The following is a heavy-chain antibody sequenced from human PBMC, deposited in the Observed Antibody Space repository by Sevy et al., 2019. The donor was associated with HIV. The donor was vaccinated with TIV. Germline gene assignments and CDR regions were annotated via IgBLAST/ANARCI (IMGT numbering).Heavy chain of an antibody. Sequence: GGSLRLSCAASRFTFSSYEMNWVRQAPGKGLEWVSYISNSGTTISYSDSVKGRFTISRDNARNSLYLQMNSLRAEDTAVYYCARDCSSTSCLWGMDVWGQGTTVTVSS. D-gene: IGHD2-2*01. CDR3: ARDCSSTSCLWGMDV. V-gene: IGHV3-48*03. CDR2: ISNSGTTI. J-gene: IGHJ6*02. CDR1: RFTFSSYE.